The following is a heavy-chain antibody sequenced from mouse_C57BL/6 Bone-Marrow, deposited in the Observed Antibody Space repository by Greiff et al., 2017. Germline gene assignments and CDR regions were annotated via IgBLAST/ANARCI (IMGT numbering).Heavy chain of an antibody. D-gene: IGHD2-4*01. V-gene: IGHV1-64*01. CDR3: ARSYDYDDYTMDY. CDR2: MHPNGGSP. CDR1: GYTFTNYW. J-gene: IGHJ4*01. Sequence: VKLQQPGAELVKPGASVKLSCKASGYTFTNYWMHWVKQRPGQGLEWIGMMHPNGGSPDYNEKFKSEATLSVDKSSRTAYMELSSLTSEDSAVYYCARSYDYDDYTMDYWGQGISVTVSS.